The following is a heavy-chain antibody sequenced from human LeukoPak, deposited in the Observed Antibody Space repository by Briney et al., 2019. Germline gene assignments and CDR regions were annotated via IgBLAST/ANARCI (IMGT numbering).Heavy chain of an antibody. D-gene: IGHD3-22*01. CDR2: FNPSGGST. CDR3: ARDWWYYDSSGYYGAFDI. CDR1: GYTFTSYY. Sequence: GASVKVSCKASGYTFTSYYMRWVRQAPGQGLEWMGIFNPSGGSTSYAQKFQGRVTMTRDMSTSTVYMELSSLRSEDTAVYYCARDWWYYDSSGYYGAFDIWGQGTMVTVSS. V-gene: IGHV1-46*01. J-gene: IGHJ3*02.